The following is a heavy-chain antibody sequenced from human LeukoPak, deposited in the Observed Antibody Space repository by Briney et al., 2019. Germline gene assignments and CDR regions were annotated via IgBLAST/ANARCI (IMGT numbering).Heavy chain of an antibody. Sequence: GESLKISCKGSGYSFTSYWIGWVRQMPGKGLEWMGIIYPGDSDTRYSPSFQGQVTISADKSISTAYLQWSSLKASDTAMYYCARPMLRGYSGYDYGFDYWGQGTLVTVSS. J-gene: IGHJ4*02. D-gene: IGHD5-12*01. CDR2: IYPGDSDT. CDR1: GYSFTSYW. CDR3: ARPMLRGYSGYDYGFDY. V-gene: IGHV5-51*01.